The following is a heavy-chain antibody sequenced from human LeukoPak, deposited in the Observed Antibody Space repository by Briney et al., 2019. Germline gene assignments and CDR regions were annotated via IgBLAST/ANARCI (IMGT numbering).Heavy chain of an antibody. J-gene: IGHJ5*02. CDR1: GGSFSGYY. CDR3: ARDGVGWELQNNWFDP. Sequence: SETLSLTCAVYGGSFSGYYWSWIRQPPGKGLEWIGEINHSGSTNYNPSLKSRVTISVDTSKNQFSLKLSSVTAVDTAVYYCARDGVGWELQNNWFDPWGQGTLVTVSS. V-gene: IGHV4-34*01. CDR2: INHSGST. D-gene: IGHD1-26*01.